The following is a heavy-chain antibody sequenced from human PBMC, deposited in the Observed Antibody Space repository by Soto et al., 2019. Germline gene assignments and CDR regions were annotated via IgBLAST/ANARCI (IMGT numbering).Heavy chain of an antibody. CDR3: ARSAIVVERGGAFDI. CDR1: EYSFTSYW. Sequence: PGESLKISCKGSEYSFTSYWIGWVRQMPGKGLEWMGIIYPGDSDTRYSPSFQGQVTISADKSISTAYLQWSSLKASDTAMYYCARSAIVVERGGAFDIWGQGTMVTVSS. CDR2: IYPGDSDT. V-gene: IGHV5-51*01. J-gene: IGHJ3*02. D-gene: IGHD3-22*01.